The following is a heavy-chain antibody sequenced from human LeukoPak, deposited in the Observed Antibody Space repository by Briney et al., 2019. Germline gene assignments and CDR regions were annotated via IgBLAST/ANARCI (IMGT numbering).Heavy chain of an antibody. CDR2: IYSSGST. V-gene: IGHV4-39*07. CDR3: ARTVYYDLV. D-gene: IGHD3-3*01. J-gene: IGHJ4*02. Sequence: SETLSLTCAVSGASISGSGYYWGWIRQPPGKGLEWIGNIYSSGSTYYNASLQSRVTISIDTSKNQFSLRLNSVTAADTAVYYCARTVYYDLVWGQGTLVTVSS. CDR1: GASISGSGYY.